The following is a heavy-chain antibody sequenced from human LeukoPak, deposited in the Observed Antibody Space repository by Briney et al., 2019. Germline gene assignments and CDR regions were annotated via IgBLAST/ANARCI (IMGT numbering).Heavy chain of an antibody. CDR1: EFTFSSYA. V-gene: IGHV3-23*01. Sequence: PGGSLRLSCAASEFTFSSYAMSWVRQAPGKGLEWVSHISGSGGSTYYADSVKGRFTISRDNSRNTLYLQMNSLRAEDTAVYYCARDRLRFSGGSWTPYYYYGMDVWGQGTTVTVSS. D-gene: IGHD2-15*01. CDR2: ISGSGGST. CDR3: ARDRLRFSGGSWTPYYYYGMDV. J-gene: IGHJ6*02.